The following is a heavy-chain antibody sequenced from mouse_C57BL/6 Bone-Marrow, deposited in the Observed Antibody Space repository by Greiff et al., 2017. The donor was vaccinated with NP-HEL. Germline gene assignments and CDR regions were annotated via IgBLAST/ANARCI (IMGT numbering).Heavy chain of an antibody. V-gene: IGHV1-19*01. CDR3: ARDRDCGWGGYYAMDY. J-gene: IGHJ4*01. CDR1: GYTFTDYY. Sequence: EVQLQQSGPVLVKPGASVKMSCKASGYTFTDYYMNWVKQSHGKSLEWIGVINPYNGGTSYNQKFKGKATLTVDKSSSTAYMELNSLTSEDSAVYYCARDRDCGWGGYYAMDYWGQGTSVTVAS. D-gene: IGHD2-2*01. CDR2: INPYNGGT.